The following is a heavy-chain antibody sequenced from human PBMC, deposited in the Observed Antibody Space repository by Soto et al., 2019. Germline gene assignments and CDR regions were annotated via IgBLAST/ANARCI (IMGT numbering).Heavy chain of an antibody. J-gene: IGHJ4*02. Sequence: SETLSLTCTVSGGSVSSGSYYWSWIRQPPGKGLEWIGYIYYSGSTNYSPSLKSRVTISVDTSKNQFSLKLSSVTAADTAVYYCATETTVTTYFDYWGQGTLVTVSS. CDR3: ATETTVTTYFDY. V-gene: IGHV4-61*01. D-gene: IGHD4-17*01. CDR1: GGSVSSGSYY. CDR2: IYYSGST.